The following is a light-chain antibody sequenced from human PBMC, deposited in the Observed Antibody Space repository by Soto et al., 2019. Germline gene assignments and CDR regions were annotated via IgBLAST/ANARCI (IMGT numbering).Light chain of an antibody. CDR1: QSVNRD. Sequence: EIVMTQSPATLSVSPGERVTLSCRASQSVNRDLAWYQQKPGQAPRLLIYGASTRATDIPVTFSGSGSGTDFTLTISSLQSEDFAVYYCQQYTGWPRTFGQGTKVEVK. V-gene: IGKV3-15*01. J-gene: IGKJ1*01. CDR3: QQYTGWPRT. CDR2: GAS.